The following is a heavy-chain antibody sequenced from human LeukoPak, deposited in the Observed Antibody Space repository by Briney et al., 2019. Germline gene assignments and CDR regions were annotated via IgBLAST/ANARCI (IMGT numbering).Heavy chain of an antibody. Sequence: GGSLRLSCAASGFTFNNYAMSWVRQAPGKGLEWVSAISGSGGATYYADSVKGRFTISRDNSKNTLFLHMNSLRVEDTAVYYCAKAPAAATKYYYGMDVWGQGTTVTVSS. V-gene: IGHV3-23*01. J-gene: IGHJ6*02. CDR3: AKAPAAATKYYYGMDV. CDR2: ISGSGGAT. CDR1: GFTFNNYA. D-gene: IGHD6-13*01.